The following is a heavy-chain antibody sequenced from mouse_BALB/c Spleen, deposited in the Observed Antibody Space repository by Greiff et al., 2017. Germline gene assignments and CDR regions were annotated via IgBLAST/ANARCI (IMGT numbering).Heavy chain of an antibody. Sequence: EVKLMESGGGLVQPGGSLRLSCATSGFTFTDYYMSWVRQPPGKALEWLGFIRNKANGYTTEYSASVKGRFTISRDNSQSILYLQMNTLRAEDSATYYCARDNLGRGFAYWGQGTLVTVSA. D-gene: IGHD4-1*01. CDR1: GFTFTDYY. J-gene: IGHJ3*01. CDR3: ARDNLGRGFAY. CDR2: IRNKANGYTT. V-gene: IGHV7-3*02.